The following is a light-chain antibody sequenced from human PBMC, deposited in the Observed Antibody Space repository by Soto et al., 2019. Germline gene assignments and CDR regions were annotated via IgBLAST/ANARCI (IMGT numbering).Light chain of an antibody. J-gene: IGKJ5*01. CDR1: QSISSN. V-gene: IGKV3D-20*02. Sequence: EIVMTQSPATLSVSPGERATLSCRASQSISSNLVWYQQKPGQAPRLLIYGASSRATGIPDRFSGSGSGTDFTLTISRLEPEDFAVYYCQQRSNWVFGQGTRLENK. CDR2: GAS. CDR3: QQRSNWV.